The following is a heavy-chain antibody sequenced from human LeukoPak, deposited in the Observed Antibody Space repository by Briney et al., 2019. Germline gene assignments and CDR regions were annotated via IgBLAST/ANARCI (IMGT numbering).Heavy chain of an antibody. J-gene: IGHJ4*02. CDR2: IYYSGST. V-gene: IGHV4-39*07. Sequence: SDTLSLTCTVSGGSINSSNYYWGWVRQPPGKGLEWIGSIYYSGSTYYNPSPKSRVTISVDTSKNHFSLKLSSVTAADTAVYYCARVGRRGFFDYWGQGSLVTVSS. CDR3: ARVGRRGFFDY. D-gene: IGHD3-16*01. CDR1: GGSINSSNYY.